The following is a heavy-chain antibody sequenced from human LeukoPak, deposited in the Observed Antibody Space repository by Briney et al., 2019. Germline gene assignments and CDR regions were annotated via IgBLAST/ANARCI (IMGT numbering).Heavy chain of an antibody. Sequence: PSETLSLTCAVYGGSFSGYYWSWIRQPPGKGLEWIGEINHSGSTNYNPSLKSRVTISVDTSKNQFSLKLSSVTAADTAVYYCAREPKAYGGNSGYWGQGTLVTVSS. CDR1: GGSFSGYY. J-gene: IGHJ4*02. CDR3: AREPKAYGGNSGY. V-gene: IGHV4-34*01. CDR2: INHSGST. D-gene: IGHD4-23*01.